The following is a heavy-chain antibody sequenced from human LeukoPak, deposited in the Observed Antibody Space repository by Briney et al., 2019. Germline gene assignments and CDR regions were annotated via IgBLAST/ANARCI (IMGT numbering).Heavy chain of an antibody. J-gene: IGHJ4*02. Sequence: SGGSLRLSCAASGFTFSNYWMNWVRQAPGKGLEWVANIKQDGSEKYYVDSVKGRFTISRDNAKNSLYLQMNSLRTEDTAVYYCARGGSGYSYGKIDYWGQGTLVTVSS. V-gene: IGHV3-7*01. CDR1: GFTFSNYW. CDR2: IKQDGSEK. CDR3: ARGGSGYSYGKIDY. D-gene: IGHD5-18*01.